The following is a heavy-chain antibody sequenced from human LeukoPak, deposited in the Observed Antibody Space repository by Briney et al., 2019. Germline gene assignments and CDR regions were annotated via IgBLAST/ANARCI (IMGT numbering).Heavy chain of an antibody. Sequence: SETLSLTCAVSGGSISTTNYYWGWIRQPPGRDLEWIGSIYSSGNTYYNPSLESRVTISVDTSKNQLSLKLTSATAADTSVYYCARHSGLRSPFDPWGQGTLVTVSS. CDR3: ARHSGLRSPFDP. CDR2: IYSSGNT. J-gene: IGHJ5*02. CDR1: GGSISTTNYY. D-gene: IGHD3-3*01. V-gene: IGHV4-39*01.